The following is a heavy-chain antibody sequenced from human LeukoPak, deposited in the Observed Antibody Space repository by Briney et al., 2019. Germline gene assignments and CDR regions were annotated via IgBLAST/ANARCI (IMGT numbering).Heavy chain of an antibody. CDR1: GFTFSSYW. J-gene: IGHJ6*03. CDR2: IKQDGSEK. V-gene: IGHV3-7*01. D-gene: IGHD3-3*01. CDR3: ARESYDFWSGPYMDV. Sequence: GGSLRLSCAASGFTFSSYWMSWVRQAPGKGLEWVANIKQDGSEKYYVDSVKGRFTISRDNAKNSLYLQMNSLRAEDTAVYYCARESYDFWSGPYMDVWGKGTTVTVSS.